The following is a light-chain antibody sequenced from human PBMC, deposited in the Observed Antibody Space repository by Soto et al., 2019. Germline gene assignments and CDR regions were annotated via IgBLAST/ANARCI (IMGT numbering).Light chain of an antibody. CDR3: SSYTTNSTFV. CDR1: SSDVGSYNR. V-gene: IGLV2-18*02. CDR2: EVT. J-gene: IGLJ1*01. Sequence: QSVLTQPPSVSGSPGQSITMSRTGTSSDVGSYNRVSWYQQSPGTAPKLMIYEVTNRPSGVPDRFSGSKSGNTASLTISRLQAEDEADYYCSSYTTNSTFVFGTGTKVTVL.